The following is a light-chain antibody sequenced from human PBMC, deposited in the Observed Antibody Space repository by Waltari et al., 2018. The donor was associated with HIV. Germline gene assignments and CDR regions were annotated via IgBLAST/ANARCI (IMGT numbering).Light chain of an antibody. CDR3: QQYDEWPSHS. CDR1: QSISSH. Sequence: EIMMTQSPATLSASPGERASLSSRVGQSISSHVALYQQKPGQAPRLLIYGASSRATGIPARFSGRGSGTEFIFTISSPQSEDFGVDYGQQYDEWPSHSFGGGTKVEIK. V-gene: IGKV3D-15*01. J-gene: IGKJ4*01. CDR2: GAS.